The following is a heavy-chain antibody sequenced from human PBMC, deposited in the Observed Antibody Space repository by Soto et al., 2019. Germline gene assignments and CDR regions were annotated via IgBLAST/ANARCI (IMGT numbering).Heavy chain of an antibody. CDR3: ARGRGGLLYSRRFDP. D-gene: IGHD2-8*01. Sequence: QVQLVQSGAEVKKPGSSVKVSCKASGGTFSSYAISWVRQAPGQGLEWMGGIIPIFGTANYAQKFQGRVTINADETTRTGYIELSRLRSGEKAVYYCARGRGGLLYSRRFDPWGQGTLVTVSS. CDR1: GGTFSSYA. J-gene: IGHJ5*02. CDR2: IIPIFGTA. V-gene: IGHV1-69*01.